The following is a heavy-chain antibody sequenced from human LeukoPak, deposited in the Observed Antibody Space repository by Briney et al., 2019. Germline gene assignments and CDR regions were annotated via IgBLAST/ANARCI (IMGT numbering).Heavy chain of an antibody. V-gene: IGHV1-18*01. D-gene: IGHD6-6*01. Sequence: GASVKVSCKASGYTFTSYGISWVRQAPRQGLEWMGWISAYNGNTNYARKLQGRVTMTTDTSTSTAYMELRSLRSDDTAVYYCARAEQDSSSIWFDPWGQGTLVTVSS. CDR1: GYTFTSYG. CDR3: ARAEQDSSSIWFDP. J-gene: IGHJ5*02. CDR2: ISAYNGNT.